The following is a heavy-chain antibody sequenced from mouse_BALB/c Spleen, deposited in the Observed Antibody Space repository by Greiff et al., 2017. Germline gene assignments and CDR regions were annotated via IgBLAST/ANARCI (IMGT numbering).Heavy chain of an antibody. CDR1: GDSITSGY. CDR2: ISYSGST. CDR3: ARYKIYDGYYWAMDY. D-gene: IGHD2-3*01. J-gene: IGHJ4*01. V-gene: IGHV3-8*02. Sequence: EVQLQESGPSLVKPSQTLSLTCSVTGDSITSGYWNWIRKFPGNKLEYMGYISYSGSTYYNPSLKSRISITRDTSKNQYYLQLNSVTTEDTATYYCARYKIYDGYYWAMDYWGQGTSVTVSS.